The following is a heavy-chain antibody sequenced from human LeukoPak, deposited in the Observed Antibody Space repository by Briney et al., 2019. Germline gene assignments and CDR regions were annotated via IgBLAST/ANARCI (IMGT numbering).Heavy chain of an antibody. CDR2: ISYDGSNK. CDR1: GFTFSSYA. D-gene: IGHD3-22*01. CDR3: ARDHDSSGYHYGMDV. V-gene: IGHV3-30*04. J-gene: IGHJ6*02. Sequence: PGGSLRLSCAASGFTFSSYAMHWVRQAPGKGLEWVAVISYDGSNKYYADSVKGRFTISRDNSKNTLYLQMNSLRAEDTAVYYCARDHDSSGYHYGMDVWGQGTTVTVSS.